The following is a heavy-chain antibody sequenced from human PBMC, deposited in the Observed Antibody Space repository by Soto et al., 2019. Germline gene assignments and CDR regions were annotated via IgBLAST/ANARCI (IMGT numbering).Heavy chain of an antibody. CDR3: ARVGRFGAFDP. CDR1: GFTFSSYS. D-gene: IGHD3-3*01. J-gene: IGHJ5*02. CDR2: ISSSSSYI. Sequence: GGSLRLSCAASGFTFSSYSMNWVRQAPGKGLEWVSSISSSSSYIYYADSVKGRFTISRDNAKNSLYLQMNSLRAEDTAVYYCARVGRFGAFDPWGQGTLVTVSS. V-gene: IGHV3-21*01.